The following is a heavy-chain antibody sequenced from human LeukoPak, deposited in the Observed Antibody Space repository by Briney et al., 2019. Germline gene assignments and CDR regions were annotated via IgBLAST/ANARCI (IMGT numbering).Heavy chain of an antibody. CDR1: GGTFSSYA. Sequence: SVKVSCKTSGGTFSSYAISWVRQAPGQGLEWIGDIIPIFDTANYAQKFQGRVTITADESATTSYMELSSLRSEDTAVYYCAREIIAAAVVEGNWFDPWGQGTLVTVSS. CDR2: IIPIFDTA. V-gene: IGHV1-69*13. D-gene: IGHD6-13*01. J-gene: IGHJ5*02. CDR3: AREIIAAAVVEGNWFDP.